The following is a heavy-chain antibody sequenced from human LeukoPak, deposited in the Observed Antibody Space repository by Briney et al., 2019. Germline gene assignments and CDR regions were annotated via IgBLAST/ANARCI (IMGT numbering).Heavy chain of an antibody. V-gene: IGHV1-69*13. D-gene: IGHD3-10*01. Sequence: GASVTVSFTVSGGTFSSYGISWVRQAPGQGLEWMGEIIPVFGTANYAQKFQGRVTIAADDSTRTAYMELSNLRSEDTALFFCARVGDGSGSTGFDYWGQGTLVTVSS. CDR2: IIPVFGTA. CDR1: GGTFSSYG. J-gene: IGHJ4*02. CDR3: ARVGDGSGSTGFDY.